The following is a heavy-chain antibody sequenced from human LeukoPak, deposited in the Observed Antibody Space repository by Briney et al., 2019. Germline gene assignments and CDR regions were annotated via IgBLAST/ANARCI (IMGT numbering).Heavy chain of an antibody. CDR3: AKDWDIVVVTAIRPGDY. D-gene: IGHD2-21*02. Sequence: GGSLRLSCAASGFTFSSYEMNWVRQAPGKGLEWVSYISSSGSTIYYADSEKGRFTISRDNAKNSLYLQMNSLRAEDTAVYYCAKDWDIVVVTAIRPGDYWGQGTLVTVSS. V-gene: IGHV3-48*03. CDR1: GFTFSSYE. J-gene: IGHJ4*02. CDR2: ISSSGSTI.